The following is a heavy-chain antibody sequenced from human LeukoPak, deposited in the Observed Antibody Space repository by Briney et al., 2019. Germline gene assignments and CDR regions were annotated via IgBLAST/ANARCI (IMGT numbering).Heavy chain of an antibody. CDR1: GYTFTGYY. V-gene: IGHV1-8*02. J-gene: IGHJ3*02. CDR2: MNPNSGNT. D-gene: IGHD1/OR15-1a*01. CDR3: ASGEQADAFDI. Sequence: ASVKVSCKASGYTFTGYYMHWVRQAPGQGLEWMGWMNPNSGNTGYAQKFQGRVTMTRNTSMSTAYMELSSLRSEDTAVYYCASGEQADAFDIWGQGTMVTVSS.